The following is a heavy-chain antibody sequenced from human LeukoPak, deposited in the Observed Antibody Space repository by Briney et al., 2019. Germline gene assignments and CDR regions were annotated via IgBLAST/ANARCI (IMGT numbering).Heavy chain of an antibody. CDR3: ARVEVGAPYHFDY. V-gene: IGHV1-8*02. J-gene: IGHJ4*02. CDR1: GYTFTGYY. D-gene: IGHD1-26*01. Sequence: ASVKVSCKASGYTFTGYYMHWVRQAPGQGLEWMGWMNPNSGNTGYAQKFQGRVTMTRNTSISTAYMELSSLRSEDTAVYYCARVEVGAPYHFDYWGQGTLVTVSS. CDR2: MNPNSGNT.